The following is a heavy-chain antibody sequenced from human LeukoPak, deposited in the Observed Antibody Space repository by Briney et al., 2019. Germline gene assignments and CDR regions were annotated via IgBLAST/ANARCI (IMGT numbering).Heavy chain of an antibody. CDR1: GGSFSGYY. J-gene: IGHJ4*02. V-gene: IGHV4-34*01. CDR3: AREVGAESY. D-gene: IGHD1-26*01. Sequence: PSETLSLTCAIYGGSFSGYYWSWIRQPPGKGLEWIGEINHSGSTNYNPSLKSRVTISVDTSKNQFSLKLSSVTAADTAVYYCAREVGAESYWGQGTLVTVSS. CDR2: INHSGST.